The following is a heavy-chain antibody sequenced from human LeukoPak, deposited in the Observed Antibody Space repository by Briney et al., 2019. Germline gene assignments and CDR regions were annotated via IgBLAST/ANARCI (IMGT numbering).Heavy chain of an antibody. CDR3: VFGGDSSGYYLEDY. V-gene: IGHV3-9*01. J-gene: IGHJ4*02. CDR1: GFTFDDYA. D-gene: IGHD3-22*01. CDR2: ISWNSGSI. Sequence: GRSLRLSCAASGFTFDDYAMHWVRQAPGKGLEWVSGISWNSGSIGYADSVKGRFTISRDNAKNSLYLQMNSLRAEDTALYYCVFGGDSSGYYLEDYWGQGTLVTVSS.